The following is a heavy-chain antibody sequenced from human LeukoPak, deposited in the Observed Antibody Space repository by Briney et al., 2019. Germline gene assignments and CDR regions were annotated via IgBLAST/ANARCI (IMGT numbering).Heavy chain of an antibody. D-gene: IGHD3-3*01. CDR1: GFTFSSYG. Sequence: PGGSLRLSCAASGFTFSSYGMHWVRQAPGKGLEWVAVIWYDGSNKYYADSVKGRFTISRDNSKNTLYLQMNSLRAEDTAVYYCARDETNDFWSGYIDYWGQGTLVTVSS. CDR3: ARDETNDFWSGYIDY. CDR2: IWYDGSNK. J-gene: IGHJ4*02. V-gene: IGHV3-33*01.